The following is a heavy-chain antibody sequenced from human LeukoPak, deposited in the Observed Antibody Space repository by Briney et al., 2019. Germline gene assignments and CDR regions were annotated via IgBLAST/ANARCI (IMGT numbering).Heavy chain of an antibody. CDR1: GFTFSSYS. J-gene: IGHJ3*02. Sequence: PGGSLRLSCAASGFTFSSYSMNWVRQAPGKGLEWVSSISSSSSYIYYADSVKGRSTISRDNAKNSLYLQMNSLRAEDTAVYYCARDSRLYSSSWYDGGRAFDIWGQGTMVTVSS. D-gene: IGHD6-13*01. CDR3: ARDSRLYSSSWYDGGRAFDI. CDR2: ISSSSSYI. V-gene: IGHV3-21*01.